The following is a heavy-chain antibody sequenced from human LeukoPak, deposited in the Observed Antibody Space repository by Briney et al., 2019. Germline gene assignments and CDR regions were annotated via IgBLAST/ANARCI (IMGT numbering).Heavy chain of an antibody. Sequence: PGGSLRLSCAASGFTFSSYWMSWVRQAPGKGLEWVAYISSSSVTIYYAESVKGRFIISRDSAKNSLFLQMNSLRVEDTAVYYCVRETEGYCSGNSCQDFDNWGQGTLVTVSS. J-gene: IGHJ4*02. CDR2: ISSSSVTI. V-gene: IGHV3-48*04. CDR1: GFTFSSYW. D-gene: IGHD2-2*01. CDR3: VRETEGYCSGNSCQDFDN.